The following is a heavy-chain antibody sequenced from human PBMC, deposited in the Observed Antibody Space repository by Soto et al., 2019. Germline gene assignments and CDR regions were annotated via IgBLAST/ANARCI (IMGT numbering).Heavy chain of an antibody. J-gene: IGHJ4*02. CDR2: INPNDGGT. D-gene: IGHD3-16*01. V-gene: IGHV1-46*01. CDR3: ARVAYQSLDN. Sequence: ASVKVSCKASGYTVTTHHMHWVRQAPGQGLEWMGIINPNDGGTLYAQKFQGRVTMTRDTSTSTVYVELSSLTSEDTAVYYCARVAYQSLDNWGQGTLVTVSS. CDR1: GYTVTTHH.